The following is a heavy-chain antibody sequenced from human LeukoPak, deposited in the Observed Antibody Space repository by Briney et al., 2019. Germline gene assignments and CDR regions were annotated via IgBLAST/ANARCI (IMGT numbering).Heavy chain of an antibody. CDR2: IYYSGST. CDR1: GGSISSYY. J-gene: IGHJ4*02. Sequence: SETLSFTCTVSGGSISSYYWSWIRQPPGKGLEWIGYIYYSGSTNYNPSLKSRVTISVDTSKNQFSLKLSSVTAADTAVYYCAGSYYYDQFDYWGQGTLVAVSS. D-gene: IGHD3-22*01. V-gene: IGHV4-59*01. CDR3: AGSYYYDQFDY.